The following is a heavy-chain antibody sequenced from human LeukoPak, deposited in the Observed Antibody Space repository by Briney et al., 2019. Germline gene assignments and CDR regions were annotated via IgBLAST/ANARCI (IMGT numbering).Heavy chain of an antibody. J-gene: IGHJ4*02. D-gene: IGHD1-26*01. CDR2: IKAKAHGGTI. CDR3: TTDGVGVEGATHDN. CDR1: GFTFSSYN. V-gene: IGHV3-15*01. Sequence: GGSLRLSCAASGFTFSSYNMNWVRQAPGKGLEWVGRIKAKAHGGTIEYAAPVKGRFTISRDDSKNTLYLQMNSLKTEDTAVYYCTTDGVGVEGATHDNWGQGTLVSVSS.